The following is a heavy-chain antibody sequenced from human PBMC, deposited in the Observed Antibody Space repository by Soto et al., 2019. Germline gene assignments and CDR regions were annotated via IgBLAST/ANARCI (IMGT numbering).Heavy chain of an antibody. D-gene: IGHD1-26*01. CDR3: VRHWLATREFDY. Sequence: GGSLRLSCAASGFTFSSYSMNWVRQAPGKGREWVSSLSSSSGHIYYADSVKGRFTISRDNAKNSLYLQMNSLRAEDTAVYYCVRHWLATREFDYWGQGTLVTVSS. CDR2: LSSSSGHI. J-gene: IGHJ4*02. CDR1: GFTFSSYS. V-gene: IGHV3-21*01.